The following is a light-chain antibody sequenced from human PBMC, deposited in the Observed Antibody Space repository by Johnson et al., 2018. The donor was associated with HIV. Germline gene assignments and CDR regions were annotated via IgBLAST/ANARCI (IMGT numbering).Light chain of an antibody. V-gene: IGLV1-51*01. CDR1: SSNIGNHY. CDR3: GTWDSSLSSGGV. J-gene: IGLJ1*01. CDR2: DNN. Sequence: QSVLTQPPSVSAAPGQKVTISCSGTSSNIGNHYVSWYQLLPGTAPKLLIYDNNQRPSGIPDRFSVSKSGTSATLGITGLQTGDEADYYCGTWDSSLSSGGVFGTGTKVTVL.